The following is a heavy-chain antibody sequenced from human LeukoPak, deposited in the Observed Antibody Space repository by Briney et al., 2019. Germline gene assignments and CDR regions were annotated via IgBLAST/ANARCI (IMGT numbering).Heavy chain of an antibody. J-gene: IGHJ4*02. D-gene: IGHD6-19*01. Sequence: GGSLRLSCAAPGFTFSSYGMHWVRQAPGKGLEWVAVIWYDGGNKYYADSVKGRFTISRDNSKNALYLQMNSLRAEDTAVYYCARGQRSSGWYERFDYWGQGTLVTVSS. CDR3: ARGQRSSGWYERFDY. CDR2: IWYDGGNK. CDR1: GFTFSSYG. V-gene: IGHV3-33*01.